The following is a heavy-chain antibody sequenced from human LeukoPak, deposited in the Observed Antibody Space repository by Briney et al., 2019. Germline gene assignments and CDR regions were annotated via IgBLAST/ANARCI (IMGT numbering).Heavy chain of an antibody. CDR3: AKQRDGFLEWLSAMDV. V-gene: IGHV3-30*18. Sequence: GGSLRLSCAASGFTFSSYGMHWVRQAPGKGLEWVAVISYDGSNKYYADSVKGRFTISRDNSKNTLYLQMYSLRAEDTAVYYCAKQRDGFLEWLSAMDVWGKGTTVTVSS. D-gene: IGHD3-3*01. CDR2: ISYDGSNK. CDR1: GFTFSSYG. J-gene: IGHJ6*03.